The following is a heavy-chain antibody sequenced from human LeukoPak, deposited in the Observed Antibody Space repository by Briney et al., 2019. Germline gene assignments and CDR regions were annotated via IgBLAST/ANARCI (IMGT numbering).Heavy chain of an antibody. CDR2: IYYSGST. D-gene: IGHD3-10*01. J-gene: IGHJ4*02. CDR3: ARQDGYYGSGSYYTALDY. V-gene: IGHV4-39*01. CDR1: GGSISSSSYY. Sequence: SETLFLTCTVSGGSISSSSYYWGWIRQPPGKGLEWIGSIYYSGSTYYNPSLKSRVTISVDTSKNQFSLKLSSVTAADTAVYYCARQDGYYGSGSYYTALDYWGQGTLVTVSS.